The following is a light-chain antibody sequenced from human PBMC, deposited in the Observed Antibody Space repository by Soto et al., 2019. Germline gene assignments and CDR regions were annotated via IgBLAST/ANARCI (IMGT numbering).Light chain of an antibody. CDR3: QQYNSNPWT. J-gene: IGKJ1*01. CDR2: DAS. CDR1: QSISSW. V-gene: IGKV1-5*01. Sequence: IQMTKYPANLSASVGDRVTSTCRASQSISSWLAWYQQKPGKAPELLIFDASNLKSGVSSRFSGSGSGTEFTLTITSLQPDEFATYYCQQYNSNPWTFGLATMV.